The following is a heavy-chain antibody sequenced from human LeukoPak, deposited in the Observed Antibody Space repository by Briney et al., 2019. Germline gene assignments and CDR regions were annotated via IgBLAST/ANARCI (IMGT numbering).Heavy chain of an antibody. V-gene: IGHV4-59*01. D-gene: IGHD3-22*01. CDR3: ARVGRYCYDSSGYYRKGWFDP. CDR2: IYYSGST. J-gene: IGHJ5*02. CDR1: SGSISSYY. Sequence: PSETLSLTCTVSSGSISSYYWSWIRQPPGKGLEWIGYIYYSGSTNYNSSLKSRVTISVDTSKNQFSLKLSSVTAADTAVYYCARVGRYCYDSSGYYRKGWFDPWGQGTLVTVSS.